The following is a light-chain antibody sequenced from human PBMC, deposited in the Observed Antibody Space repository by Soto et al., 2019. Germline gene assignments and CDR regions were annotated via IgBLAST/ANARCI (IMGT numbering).Light chain of an antibody. V-gene: IGKV3-20*01. CDR2: GAS. J-gene: IGKJ1*01. CDR3: QQSGSSPWT. Sequence: EIVLTQSPGTLSLSAGERATLSCRASQSVSSSYLAWYQQKPGQTPRLLIYGASSRATGIPDRFSGSGSGTEFTLTISRLEPEDFAVYYCQQSGSSPWTFGQGTKVEIK. CDR1: QSVSSSY.